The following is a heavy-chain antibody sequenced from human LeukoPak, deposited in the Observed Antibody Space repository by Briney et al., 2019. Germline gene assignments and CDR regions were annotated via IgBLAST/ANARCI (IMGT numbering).Heavy chain of an antibody. CDR3: ATYRQVLLPFES. D-gene: IGHD5-18*01. V-gene: IGHV3-23*01. J-gene: IGHJ4*02. CDR2: ISGSGDST. CDR1: GFTFSNYA. Sequence: PGGSLRLSCAASGFTFSNYAMSWVRQAPGKGLEWVSAISGSGDSTYYADSVKGRFTISRDNSKSTLFLQMNSLRAEDSAIYYCATYRQVLLPFESWGQGTLVTVSS.